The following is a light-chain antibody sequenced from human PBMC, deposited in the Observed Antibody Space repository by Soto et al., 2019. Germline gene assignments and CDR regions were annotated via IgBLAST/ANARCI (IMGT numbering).Light chain of an antibody. Sequence: EIVMPRSRATLSVYKGKRASLSWMAIQSVRSNLAGYQQKPAQAPRLLIYAASRRATGIPDRLSGSGSGTDFTPTISRLEPEDFAVYYCQPHGTPPLTFGGGTKVDIK. CDR1: QSVRSN. V-gene: IGKV3-20*01. CDR3: QPHGTPPLT. J-gene: IGKJ4*01. CDR2: AAS.